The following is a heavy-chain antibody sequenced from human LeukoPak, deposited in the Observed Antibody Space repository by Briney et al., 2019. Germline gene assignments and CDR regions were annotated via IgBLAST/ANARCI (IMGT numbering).Heavy chain of an antibody. Sequence: PGGSLRLSCAASGFTFDDYAVHWVRQAPGKGLEWVSGISWNSGSIGYADSVKGRFTISRDNAKNSLYLQMNSLRAEDTALYYCAKDLSGLLLDYYGMDVWGQGTTVTVSS. CDR1: GFTFDDYA. CDR3: AKDLSGLLLDYYGMDV. V-gene: IGHV3-9*01. D-gene: IGHD3-22*01. CDR2: ISWNSGSI. J-gene: IGHJ6*02.